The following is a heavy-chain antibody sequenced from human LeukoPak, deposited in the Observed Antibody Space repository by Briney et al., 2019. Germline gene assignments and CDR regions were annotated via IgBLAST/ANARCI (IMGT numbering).Heavy chain of an antibody. J-gene: IGHJ3*02. D-gene: IGHD2-21*01. V-gene: IGHV3-48*01. CDR3: AIIGCYRGVCDFDI. Sequence: PGGSLRLSCATSGFAFNNYGMNWVRQTPGRGLEWVSYISSSAILYADAVKGRFTISRDNARNSLFLQMNSLRAEDTAVYYCAIIGCYRGVCDFDIWGQGTMVAVSS. CDR1: GFAFNNYG. CDR2: ISSSAI.